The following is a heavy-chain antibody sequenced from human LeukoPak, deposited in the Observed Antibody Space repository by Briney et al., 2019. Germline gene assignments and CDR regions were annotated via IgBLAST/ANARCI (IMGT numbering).Heavy chain of an antibody. CDR1: GGSFSGYY. V-gene: IGHV4-34*01. D-gene: IGHD3-22*01. CDR2: INHSGST. J-gene: IGHJ4*02. CDR3: ARDAYYYDSSGYYRFDY. Sequence: SETLSLTCAVYGGSFSGYYWSWIRQPPGKGLEWIGEINHSGSTNYNPSLKSRVTISVDTSKNQFSLKLSSVTAADTAVYYCARDAYYYDSSGYYRFDYWGQGTLVTVSS.